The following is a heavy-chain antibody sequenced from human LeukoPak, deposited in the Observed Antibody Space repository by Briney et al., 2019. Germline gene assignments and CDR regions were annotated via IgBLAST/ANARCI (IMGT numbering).Heavy chain of an antibody. J-gene: IGHJ6*04. V-gene: IGHV4-59*01. Sequence: SETLSLTCTVSGRSISSYYWSWIRQPPGKGLEWIGYIYYSGSTNYNPSLKSRVTISVDTSKNQFSLKLSSVTAADTAVYYCARDYASTFYDYYGMDVWGKGTAVTVSS. CDR1: GRSISSYY. CDR3: ARDYASTFYDYYGMDV. CDR2: IYYSGST. D-gene: IGHD2-2*01.